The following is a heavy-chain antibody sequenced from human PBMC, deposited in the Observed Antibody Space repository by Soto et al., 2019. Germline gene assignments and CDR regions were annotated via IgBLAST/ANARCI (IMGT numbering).Heavy chain of an antibody. D-gene: IGHD2-2*01. CDR2: IYYSGNT. CDR3: ARHRTAYCTTTSCYPSDVFDI. CDR1: GGSISSSSYY. J-gene: IGHJ3*02. V-gene: IGHV4-39*01. Sequence: QLQLQESGPGLVKPSETLSLTCTVSGGSISSSSYYWGWIRQPPGKGLEWIGSIYYSGNTYYNPSLKSRVTISVDTSKNQFSLKLSSVTAADTAVYYCARHRTAYCTTTSCYPSDVFDIWGQGTMVTVSS.